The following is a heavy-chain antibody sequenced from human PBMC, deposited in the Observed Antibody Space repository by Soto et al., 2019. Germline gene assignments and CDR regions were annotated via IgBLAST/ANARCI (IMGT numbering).Heavy chain of an antibody. D-gene: IGHD5-18*01. CDR2: ISGSGGST. CDR3: ANNGYSYGGVN. V-gene: IGHV3-23*01. CDR1: GFTFSSYA. J-gene: IGHJ4*02. Sequence: EVQLLESGGGLVQPGGSLRLCCAASGFTFSSYAMSWVRQAPGKGLEWVSAISGSGGSTYYADSVKGRFTISRDNSKNTLYLQMNSLRAEDTAVYYCANNGYSYGGVNWGQGTLVTVSS.